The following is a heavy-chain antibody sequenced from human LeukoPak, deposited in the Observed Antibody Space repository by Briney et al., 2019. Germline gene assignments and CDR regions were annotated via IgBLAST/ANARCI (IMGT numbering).Heavy chain of an antibody. CDR2: INHSGNT. D-gene: IGHD2-15*01. CDR3: ARGLMGWNGFDP. CDR1: GGSFSGHY. J-gene: IGHJ5*02. Sequence: SETLSLTCSVYGGSFSGHYWSWFRQLPGKGLELIGEINHSGNTKYKPSLKSRVTTSVDTSKNQFSLNLSSVTAADTAIYYCARGLMGWNGFDPWGQGTLVTVSS. V-gene: IGHV4-34*01.